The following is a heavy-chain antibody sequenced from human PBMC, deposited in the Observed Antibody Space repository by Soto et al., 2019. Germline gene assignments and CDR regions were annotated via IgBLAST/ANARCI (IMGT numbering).Heavy chain of an antibody. D-gene: IGHD1-1*01. V-gene: IGHV1-46*01. Sequence: EASVKVSCKASGYTLTPFYMHWMRQAPGQGLEWMGVIDPSAGSTTYAQKFKGRVRMTRDTFTSTVFMELSSLRSEDTAVYYCARSPRPTGTTLYYFDSWGQRTLVTVSS. CDR1: GYTLTPFY. J-gene: IGHJ4*02. CDR3: ARSPRPTGTTLYYFDS. CDR2: IDPSAGST.